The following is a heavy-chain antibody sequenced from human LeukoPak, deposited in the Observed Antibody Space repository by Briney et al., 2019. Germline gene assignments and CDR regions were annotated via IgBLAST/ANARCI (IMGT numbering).Heavy chain of an antibody. J-gene: IGHJ6*03. CDR3: ARGKLDYYCYYMDV. CDR2: IGTAGDT. Sequence: GGSLRLSCAASGFTFSSYDMHWVRQAPGKGLEWVSAIGTAGDTYYPGSVKGRFAISRENAKNSLYLQMNSLRAGDTAVYYCARGKLDYYCYYMDVWGKGTTVTVSS. CDR1: GFTFSSYD. D-gene: IGHD6-6*01. V-gene: IGHV3-13*01.